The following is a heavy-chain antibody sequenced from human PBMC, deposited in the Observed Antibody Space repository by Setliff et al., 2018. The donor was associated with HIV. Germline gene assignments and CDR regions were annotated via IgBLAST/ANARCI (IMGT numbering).Heavy chain of an antibody. J-gene: IGHJ6*03. CDR1: GGSFSEYY. CDR3: ARGATLLPGYSDRWEYFYMDV. Sequence: SETLSLTCAVYGGSFSEYYWSWIRQSPGKGLEWIGEINHSGSTHYNPPLKSRATISVDTSKNQFSLRLNSVTAADTAVYYCARGATLLPGYSDRWEYFYMDVWGQGTLVTVSS. CDR2: INHSGST. V-gene: IGHV4-34*01. D-gene: IGHD5-12*01.